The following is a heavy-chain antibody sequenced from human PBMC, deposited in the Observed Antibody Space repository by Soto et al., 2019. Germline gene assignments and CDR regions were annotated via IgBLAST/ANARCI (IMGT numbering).Heavy chain of an antibody. CDR3: ARSPYSVSYLAYFDY. Sequence: QVQLVESGGGVVQPGRSLRLSCAASGFTFSSYGMNWVRQAPGKGLEWVAVISYDGSNKYYADSVKGRFTSSRDNSKNTLYLQMNSLRAEDTAVYYCARSPYSVSYLAYFDYWGQGTLVTVSS. V-gene: IGHV3-30*03. CDR2: ISYDGSNK. J-gene: IGHJ4*02. D-gene: IGHD1-26*01. CDR1: GFTFSSYG.